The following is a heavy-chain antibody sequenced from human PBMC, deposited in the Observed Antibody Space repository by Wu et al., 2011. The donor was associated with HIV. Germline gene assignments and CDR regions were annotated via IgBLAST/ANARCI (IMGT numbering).Heavy chain of an antibody. J-gene: IGHJ6*03. CDR2: IIPLLGTP. CDR1: GGSFKTYA. CDR3: ARDGSSAQLDLYYNHMDV. D-gene: IGHD6-6*01. V-gene: IGHV1-69*05. Sequence: QVQLVQSGPEVKKPGSSVKVSCQASGGSFKTYAVSWVRQAPGQGLEWMGGIIPLLGTPNYAQRFQGRVTMTTDTSTSTAYMELRSLRSDDTAVYYCARDGSSAQLDLYYNHMDVWGKGTTVTVSS.